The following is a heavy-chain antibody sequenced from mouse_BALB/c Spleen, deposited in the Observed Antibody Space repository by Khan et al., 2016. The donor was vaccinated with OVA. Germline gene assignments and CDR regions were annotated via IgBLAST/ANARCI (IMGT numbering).Heavy chain of an antibody. J-gene: IGHJ3*01. CDR1: GYTFPDYE. CDR2: IDPKTGVT. Sequence: VQLQESGAELVRPGASVTLSCKASGYTFPDYELHWVKQTPVHGLEWIGVIDPKTGVTAYNHKFKGKATLTADKSSSTASIYLRSLKSEDAAVYYCTSSTFAYWGQGTLVTVSA. V-gene: IGHV1-15*01. CDR3: TSSTFAY.